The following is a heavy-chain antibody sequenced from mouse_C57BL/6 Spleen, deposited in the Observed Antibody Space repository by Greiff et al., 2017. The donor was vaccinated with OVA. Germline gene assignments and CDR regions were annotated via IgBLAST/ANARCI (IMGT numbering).Heavy chain of an antibody. D-gene: IGHD2-5*01. CDR2: INPNNGGT. V-gene: IGHV1-26*01. Sequence: VQLQQSGPELVKPGASVKISCKASGYTFTDYYMNWVKQSHGKSLEWIGDINPNNGGTSYNQKFKGKATLTVDKSSSTAYMELRSLTSEDSAVYYCVGGYSNYDYWGQGTTLTVSS. CDR3: VGGYSNYDY. J-gene: IGHJ2*01. CDR1: GYTFTDYY.